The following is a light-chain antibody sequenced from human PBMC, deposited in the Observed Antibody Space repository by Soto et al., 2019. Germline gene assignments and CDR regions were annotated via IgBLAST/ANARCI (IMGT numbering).Light chain of an antibody. CDR2: DVS. CDR3: CSYASSYRYV. Sequence: QSALTQPRSVSGSPGQSVTISCTGTSSDVGGYNYVSWYQQHPGKAPKLMIYDVSKRPSGVPDRFSGSKSGNTASLTISGLQAEDEADYYFCSYASSYRYVFGTGTKLTVL. CDR1: SSDVGGYNY. J-gene: IGLJ1*01. V-gene: IGLV2-11*01.